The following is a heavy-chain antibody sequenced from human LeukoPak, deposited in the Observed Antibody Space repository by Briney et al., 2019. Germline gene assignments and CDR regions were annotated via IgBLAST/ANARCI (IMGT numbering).Heavy chain of an antibody. V-gene: IGHV4-31*03. Sequence: TSETLSLTCTVSGGSISSGGYYWSWIRQHPGKGLEWIGYIYYSGSTYYNPSLKSRVTISVDTSKNQFSLKLSSVTAADTAVYYCARDVHIRRDGYTALGYYYYGMDVWGQGTTVTVSS. CDR1: GGSISSGGYY. D-gene: IGHD5-24*01. CDR2: IYYSGST. CDR3: ARDVHIRRDGYTALGYYYYGMDV. J-gene: IGHJ6*02.